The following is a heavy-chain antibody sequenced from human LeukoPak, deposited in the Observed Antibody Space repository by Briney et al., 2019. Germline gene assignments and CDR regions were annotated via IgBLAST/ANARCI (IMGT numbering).Heavy chain of an antibody. CDR1: GFTFSSYA. D-gene: IGHD3-10*01. Sequence: GGSLRLSCVASGFTFSSYAMSWVRQAPGKGLEWASVISGSGDTTYYADSVKGRFTVSRDNSKLYLQMNSLRAADTAVYFCAKRKDGYGSIDYWGQGTLVTVSS. V-gene: IGHV3-23*01. J-gene: IGHJ4*02. CDR3: AKRKDGYGSIDY. CDR2: ISGSGDTT.